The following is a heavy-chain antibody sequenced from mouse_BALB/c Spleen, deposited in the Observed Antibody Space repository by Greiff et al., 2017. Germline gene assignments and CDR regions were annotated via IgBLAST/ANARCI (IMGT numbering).Heavy chain of an antibody. CDR3: ARAPYYCYWYIDV. J-gene: IGHJ1*01. D-gene: IGHD1-1*01. Sequence: EVKLVESGGGLVQPGGSLRLSCATSGFTFTDYYMSWVRQPPGKALEWLGVIRNKANGYTTEYSAYVKGRFTISRDNSQSILYLQMNTLRAEDSATYYCARAPYYCYWYIDVWGAGTTVTVSS. CDR1: GFTFTDYY. CDR2: IRNKANGYTT. V-gene: IGHV7-3*02.